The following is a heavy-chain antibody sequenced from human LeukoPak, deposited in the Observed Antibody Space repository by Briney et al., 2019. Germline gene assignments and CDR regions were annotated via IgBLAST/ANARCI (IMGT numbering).Heavy chain of an antibody. CDR1: GFTFSSYS. V-gene: IGHV3-48*01. J-gene: IGHJ4*02. CDR2: ISSSSSTI. CDR3: ARDLPPRDYGDYVHNTYTFDY. D-gene: IGHD4-17*01. Sequence: PGGSLRLSCAASGFTFSSYSMNWVRQAPGKGLEWVSYISSSSSTIYYADSVKGRFTISRDNAKNSLYLQMNSLRAEDTAVYYCARDLPPRDYGDYVHNTYTFDYWGQGTLVTVSS.